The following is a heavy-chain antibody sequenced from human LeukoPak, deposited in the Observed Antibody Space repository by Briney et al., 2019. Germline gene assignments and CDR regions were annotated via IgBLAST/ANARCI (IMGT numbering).Heavy chain of an antibody. D-gene: IGHD3-3*01. J-gene: IGHJ4*02. CDR3: ARDSDYDFWSGYYAPFDY. CDR2: IYTSGST. V-gene: IGHV4-4*08. CDR1: GGSISSYY. Sequence: SETLSLTCTVSGGSISSYYWSWIRQPPGKGLEWIGRIYTSGSTNYNPSLKSRVTISVDTSKNQFSLKLSSVTAADTAVYYCARDSDYDFWSGYYAPFDYWGQGTLVTVSS.